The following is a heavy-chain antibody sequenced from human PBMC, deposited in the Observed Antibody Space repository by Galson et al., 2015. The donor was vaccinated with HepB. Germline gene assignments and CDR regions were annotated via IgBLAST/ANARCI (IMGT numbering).Heavy chain of an antibody. CDR1: AGSISSRTHY. CDR2: IYYSGRT. CDR3: ARDQPFGMPVPGKGWNFDL. Sequence: SETLSLTCTVSAGSISSRTHYWGWIRQPPMKGLEWIGTIYYSGRTYYNPSLKSRVTLSVDTSKNQFSLNLNSVTAADTAVYYCARDQPFGMPVPGKGWNFDLWGRGTLVTVSS. V-gene: IGHV4-39*07. D-gene: IGHD6-19*01. J-gene: IGHJ2*01.